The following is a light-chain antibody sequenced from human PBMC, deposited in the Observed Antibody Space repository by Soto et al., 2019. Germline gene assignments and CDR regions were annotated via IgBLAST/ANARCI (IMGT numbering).Light chain of an antibody. Sequence: QSVLTQPPPASGSPGQSVTISCTGTKNDIGLYDFVSWYQHHPGKAPRLIIYEVVQRPSGVPDRFSGSKSGNTASLTVSGLQAADEADYFCTSYAGSNTYVFGRGTKVTVL. CDR1: KNDIGLYDF. V-gene: IGLV2-8*01. CDR2: EVV. CDR3: TSYAGSNTYV. J-gene: IGLJ1*01.